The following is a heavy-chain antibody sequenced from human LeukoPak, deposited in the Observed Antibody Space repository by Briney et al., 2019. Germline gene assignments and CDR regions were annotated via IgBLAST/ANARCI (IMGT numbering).Heavy chain of an antibody. CDR1: GGTFSSYA. CDR3: ARSPVEVVVITTEYYYYYYGMDV. D-gene: IGHD3-22*01. V-gene: IGHV1-69*13. CDR2: IIPIFGTA. Sequence: ASVKVSCKASGGTFSSYAISWVRQAPGQGLEWMGGIIPIFGTANYAQKFQGRVTITADESTSTAYMELSSLRSEDTAVYYCARSPVEVVVITTEYYYYYYGMDVWGQGTTVTVSS. J-gene: IGHJ6*02.